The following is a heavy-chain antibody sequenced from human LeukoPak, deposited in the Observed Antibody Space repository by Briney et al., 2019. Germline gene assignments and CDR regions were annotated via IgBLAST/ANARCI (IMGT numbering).Heavy chain of an antibody. CDR1: GGSISNYY. J-gene: IGHJ4*02. CDR3: ARETLTVTTSY. Sequence: SETLSLTCTVSGGSISNYYWSWIRQPPGKGLEWIGYIFYSGSTNYNPSLKSRVTISVDTSKNQFSLKLSSVTAADTAVYYCARETLTVTTSYWGQGTLVTVSS. CDR2: IFYSGST. D-gene: IGHD4-17*01. V-gene: IGHV4-59*12.